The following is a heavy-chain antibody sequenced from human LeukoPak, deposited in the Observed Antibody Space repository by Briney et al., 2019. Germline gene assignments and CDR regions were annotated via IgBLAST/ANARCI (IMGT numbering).Heavy chain of an antibody. V-gene: IGHV4-34*01. Sequence: SETLSLTCAVYGGSFSGYYWSWIRQPSGKGLEWIGEINHSGSTNYNPSLKSRVTISVDTSKNQFSLKLSSVTAADTAVYYCARSITMVRGVYPGAFDIWGQGTMVTVSS. CDR1: GGSFSGYY. D-gene: IGHD3-10*01. CDR2: INHSGST. CDR3: ARSITMVRGVYPGAFDI. J-gene: IGHJ3*02.